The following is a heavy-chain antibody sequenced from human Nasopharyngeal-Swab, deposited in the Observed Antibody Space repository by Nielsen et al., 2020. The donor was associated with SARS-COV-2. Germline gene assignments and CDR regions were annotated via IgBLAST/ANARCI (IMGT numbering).Heavy chain of an antibody. Sequence: GGSLRLSCAASGFTFSSNALSWVRQAPGKGLEWVSVISESGRTYYADSVKGRFTISRDNSKNTLYLEMNSLRVEDTAVYYCTLRPYDSSGWSFDYWGQGTLVTVSS. CDR3: TLRPYDSSGWSFDY. D-gene: IGHD3-22*01. CDR1: GFTFSSNA. J-gene: IGHJ4*02. V-gene: IGHV3-23*01. CDR2: ISESGRT.